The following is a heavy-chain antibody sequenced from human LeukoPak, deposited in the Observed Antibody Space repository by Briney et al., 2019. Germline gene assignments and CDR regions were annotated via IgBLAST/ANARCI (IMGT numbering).Heavy chain of an antibody. J-gene: IGHJ4*02. CDR3: ARLHDSSGYYDFDY. Sequence: GGSLKISCQGSGSPFTSYWIGWVRQLPGKGLEWMGIIYPGDSDTRYRPSFQGQVTISADKSISTAYLQWSSLKASDTAMYYCARLHDSSGYYDFDYCGQGTLVTVSS. CDR1: GSPFTSYW. CDR2: IYPGDSDT. V-gene: IGHV5-51*01. D-gene: IGHD3-22*01.